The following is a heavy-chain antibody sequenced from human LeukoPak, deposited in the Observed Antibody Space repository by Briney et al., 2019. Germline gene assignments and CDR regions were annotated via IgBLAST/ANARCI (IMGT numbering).Heavy chain of an antibody. V-gene: IGHV3-74*01. CDR1: GFTFSGYL. Sequence: GGSLRLSCAATGFTFSGYLMHWVRQAPGKRLVWVSLINSDGSSTSYADSVKGRFTISRDNAKNTLYLQMNSLRAEDTAVYYCARVRVGTTYFDYWGQGTLVTVSS. CDR3: ARVRVGTTYFDY. J-gene: IGHJ4*02. CDR2: INSDGSST. D-gene: IGHD1-26*01.